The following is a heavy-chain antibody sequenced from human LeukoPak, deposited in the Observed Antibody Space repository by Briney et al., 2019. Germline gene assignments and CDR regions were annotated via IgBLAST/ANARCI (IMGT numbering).Heavy chain of an antibody. Sequence: ASVKVSCKASGYTFTSYAMNWVRQAPGQGLEWMGWINTNTGNPTYAQGLTGRFVFSLDTSVSTAYLQISSLKAEDTAVYYCARHYYDSSGYYAYYYYYGMDVWGQGTTVTVSS. CDR3: ARHYYDSSGYYAYYYYYGMDV. J-gene: IGHJ6*02. D-gene: IGHD3-22*01. CDR2: INTNTGNP. V-gene: IGHV7-4-1*02. CDR1: GYTFTSYA.